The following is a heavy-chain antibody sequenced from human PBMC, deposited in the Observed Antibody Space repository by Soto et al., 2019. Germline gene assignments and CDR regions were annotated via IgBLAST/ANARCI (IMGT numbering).Heavy chain of an antibody. Sequence: SVKVSCKASGGTFSSYSISWVRQAPGQGLEWMGGIIPIFGTANYAQKFQGRVTITADESTSTAYMELSSLRSEDTAVYYCATRGYSYGYGYYYYGMDVWGQGTTVTVSS. J-gene: IGHJ6*02. V-gene: IGHV1-69*13. CDR1: GGTFSSYS. CDR2: IIPIFGTA. CDR3: ATRGYSYGYGYYYYGMDV. D-gene: IGHD5-18*01.